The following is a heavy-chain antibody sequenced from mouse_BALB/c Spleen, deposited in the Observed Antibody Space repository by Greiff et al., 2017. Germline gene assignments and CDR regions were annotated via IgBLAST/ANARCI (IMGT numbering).Heavy chain of an antibody. CDR1: GYAFSSYW. V-gene: IGHV1-80*01. CDR2: IYPGDGDT. CDR3: ARDDGYYRFAY. J-gene: IGHJ3*01. Sequence: VQLQQSGAELVRPGSSVKISCKASGYAFSSYWMNWVKQRPGQGLEWIGQIYPGDGDTNYNGKFKGKATLTADKSSSTAYMQLSSLTSEDTAVYYCARDDGYYRFAYWGQGTLVTVSA. D-gene: IGHD2-3*01.